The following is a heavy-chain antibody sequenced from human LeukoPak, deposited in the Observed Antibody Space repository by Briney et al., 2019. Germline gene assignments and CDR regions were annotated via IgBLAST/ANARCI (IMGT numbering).Heavy chain of an antibody. CDR2: IKQDGSEK. J-gene: IGHJ4*02. Sequence: GGSLRLSCAASGFTVSSNYMSWVRQAPGKGLEWVANIKQDGSEKYYVDSVKGRFTISRDNAKNSLYLQMNSLRAEDTAVYYCARYGSGSYYESYWGQGTLVTVSS. D-gene: IGHD3-10*01. CDR3: ARYGSGSYYESY. V-gene: IGHV3-7*01. CDR1: GFTVSSNY.